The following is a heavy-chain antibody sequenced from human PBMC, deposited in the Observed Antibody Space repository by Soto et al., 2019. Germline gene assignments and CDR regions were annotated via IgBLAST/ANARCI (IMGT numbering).Heavy chain of an antibody. D-gene: IGHD3-22*01. CDR1: GYTFTSYG. CDR3: AREEYYDSSGYPTSFDY. CDR2: ISAYNGNT. J-gene: IGHJ4*02. Sequence: GASVKVSCKASGYTFTSYGISWVRQAPGQGLEWMGWISAYNGNTNYAQKLQGRVTMTTDTSTSTAYMELRSLRSDDTAVYYCAREEYYDSSGYPTSFDYWGQGTLVTVSS. V-gene: IGHV1-18*01.